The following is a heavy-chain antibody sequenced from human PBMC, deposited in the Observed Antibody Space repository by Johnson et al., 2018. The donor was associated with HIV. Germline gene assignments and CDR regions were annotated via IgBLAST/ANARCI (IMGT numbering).Heavy chain of an antibody. CDR3: ARDWNNWNYGVPDAFDI. Sequence: QEQLVESGGGVVQPGRSLRLSCAASGFSFSTYNMHWVRHAPGRGLEWVAVISYDGNNKYYADSVKGRFTISRDNSKNTLYLQMNSLRAEDTAVYYCARDWNNWNYGVPDAFDIWGQGTMVTVSS. V-gene: IGHV3-30*03. CDR2: ISYDGNNK. D-gene: IGHD1-7*01. CDR1: GFSFSTYN. J-gene: IGHJ3*02.